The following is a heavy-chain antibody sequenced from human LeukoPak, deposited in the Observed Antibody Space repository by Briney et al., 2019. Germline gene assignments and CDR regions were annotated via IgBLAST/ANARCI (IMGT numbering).Heavy chain of an antibody. CDR3: ATASYYDSLVQFDY. CDR1: GYTLTELS. J-gene: IGHJ4*02. V-gene: IGHV1-24*01. CDR2: FDPEDGET. D-gene: IGHD3-3*01. Sequence: GASVKVSFKVSGYTLTELSMHWVRQAPGKGLEWMGGFDPEDGETIYAQKFQGRVTMTEDTSTDTAYMELSSLRSEDTAVYYCATASYYDSLVQFDYWGQGTLVTVSS.